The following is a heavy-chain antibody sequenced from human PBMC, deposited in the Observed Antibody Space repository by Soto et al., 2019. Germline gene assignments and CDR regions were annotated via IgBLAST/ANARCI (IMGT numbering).Heavy chain of an antibody. J-gene: IGHJ4*02. CDR1: GGSVSSGSYY. CDR3: ARSRVWGSKPFDY. CDR2: IYYSGST. V-gene: IGHV4-61*01. D-gene: IGHD3-16*01. Sequence: SETLSLTCTVSGGSVSSGSYYWSWIRQPPGKGLEWIGYIYYSGSTNYNPSLKSRVTISVDTSKDQFSLKLSSVTAADAAVYYCARSRVWGSKPFDYWGQGTLVTVSS.